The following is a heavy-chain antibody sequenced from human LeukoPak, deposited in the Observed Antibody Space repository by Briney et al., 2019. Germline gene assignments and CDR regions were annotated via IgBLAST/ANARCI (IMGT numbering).Heavy chain of an antibody. CDR3: ARSAVQANTPFYFDF. V-gene: IGHV3-48*01. Sequence: GGPLRLPCSASGFSFASYGMNWLRQSPGSGVKWVAYISAGSSNTFYADSVKGRFTISRDDADNFLHLQMNSLSAEDTAVYYCARSAVQANTPFYFDFWGQGALVTVSS. J-gene: IGHJ4*02. CDR2: ISAGSSNT. D-gene: IGHD1-26*01. CDR1: GFSFASYG.